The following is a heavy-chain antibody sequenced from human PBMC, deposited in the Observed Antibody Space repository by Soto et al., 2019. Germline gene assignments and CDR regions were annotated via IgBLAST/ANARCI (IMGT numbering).Heavy chain of an antibody. CDR1: GGTFSSYA. V-gene: IGHV1-69*13. Sequence: SVKVSCKASGGTFSSYAISWVRQAPGQGLEWMGGIIPIFGTANYAQKFQGRVTITADESTSTAYMELSSLRSEDTAVYYCARVLRFSYGYNVGYDYWGQGTLVTVSS. J-gene: IGHJ4*02. CDR2: IIPIFGTA. D-gene: IGHD5-18*01. CDR3: ARVLRFSYGYNVGYDY.